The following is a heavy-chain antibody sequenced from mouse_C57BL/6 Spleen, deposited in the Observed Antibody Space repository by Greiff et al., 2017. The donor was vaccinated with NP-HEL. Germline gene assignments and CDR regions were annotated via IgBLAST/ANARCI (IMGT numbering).Heavy chain of an antibody. CDR2: IHPNSGST. Sequence: QVQLQQPGAELVKPGASVKLSCKASGYTFTSYWMHWVKQRPGQGLEWIGMIHPNSGSTNYNEKFKSKATLTVDKSSSTAYMQLSSLTSEDSAVYYCARGLRASYYFDYWGKGTTLTVSS. V-gene: IGHV1-64*01. D-gene: IGHD1-1*01. CDR1: GYTFTSYW. CDR3: ARGLRASYYFDY. J-gene: IGHJ2*01.